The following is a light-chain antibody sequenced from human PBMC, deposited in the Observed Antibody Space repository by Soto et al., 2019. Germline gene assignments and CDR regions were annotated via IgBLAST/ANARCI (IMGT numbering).Light chain of an antibody. CDR3: SSYTSSSTLYV. CDR2: EVS. J-gene: IGLJ1*01. CDR1: SSDVGGYNY. Sequence: QSVLTQPASVSGSPGQSITISCTGTSSDVGGYNYVSWYQQHPGKAPKLMIYEVSNRPSGDSNRFAGTKSSNTASLTIAGLQAEDEADYYCSSYTSSSTLYVFGTGTKVTVL. V-gene: IGLV2-14*01.